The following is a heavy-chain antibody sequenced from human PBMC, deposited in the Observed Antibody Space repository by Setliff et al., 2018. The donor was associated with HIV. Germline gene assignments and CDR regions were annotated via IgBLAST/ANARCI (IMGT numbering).Heavy chain of an antibody. V-gene: IGHV4-34*01. CDR2: VNHSGST. D-gene: IGHD4-4*01. Sequence: SETLSLTCAVYGGSFNGYYWSWIRQPPGKGLEWIGEVNHSGSTNYNPSLKSRVTTSVDTSKNQFSLKLSSVTAADTAVYYCARGRDDYNYDPFDIWGQGTMVTVSS. J-gene: IGHJ3*02. CDR3: ARGRDDYNYDPFDI. CDR1: GGSFNGYY.